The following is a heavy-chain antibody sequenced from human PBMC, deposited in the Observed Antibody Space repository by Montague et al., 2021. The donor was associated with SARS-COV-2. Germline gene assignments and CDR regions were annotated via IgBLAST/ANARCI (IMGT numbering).Heavy chain of an antibody. J-gene: IGHJ4*02. D-gene: IGHD3-10*01. V-gene: IGHV6-1*01. CDR1: GDSVSSNSAA. Sequence: CAISGDSVSSNSAAWNWIKQSPSRGLEWLGRTYYRSKWYNDYAVXVKSRITINPDTSKNQFSLQLNSVTPEDTAVYYCARGGWGAPGTGRLFDYWGQGTLVTVSS. CDR3: ARGGWGAPGTGRLFDY. CDR2: TYYRSKWYN.